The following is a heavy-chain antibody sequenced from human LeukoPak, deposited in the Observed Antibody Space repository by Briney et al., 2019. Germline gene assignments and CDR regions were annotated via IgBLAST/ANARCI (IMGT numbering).Heavy chain of an antibody. D-gene: IGHD1-26*01. J-gene: IGHJ4*02. V-gene: IGHV1-2*02. CDR3: AREVGATTSLDY. Sequence: ASVKVSCKASGYTFTGYYMHWVRQAPGQGLEWMGWINPNSGGTNYAQKFQGRVTMTRDTSISTAYMELSRLRSDGTAVYYCAREVGATTSLDYWGQGTLVTVSS. CDR2: INPNSGGT. CDR1: GYTFTGYY.